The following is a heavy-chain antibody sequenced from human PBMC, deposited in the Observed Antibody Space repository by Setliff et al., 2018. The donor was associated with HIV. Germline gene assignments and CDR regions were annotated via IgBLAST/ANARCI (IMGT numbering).Heavy chain of an antibody. J-gene: IGHJ4*02. CDR1: GFSLSTRGMC. D-gene: IGHD4-17*01. CDR2: IDWDDDK. Sequence: SGPTLVNPTQTLTLTCTFSGFSLSTRGMCVSWIRQPPGKALEWLARIDWDDDKYYNTSLKTRLAISKDTSKNQVVLTMTNLDPVDTATYYCARITRATVTTSYFDSWGQGTLVTVPQ. V-gene: IGHV2-70*11. CDR3: ARITRATVTTSYFDS.